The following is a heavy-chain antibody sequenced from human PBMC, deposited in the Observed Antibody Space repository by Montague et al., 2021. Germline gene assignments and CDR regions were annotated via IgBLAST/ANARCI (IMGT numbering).Heavy chain of an antibody. J-gene: IGHJ4*02. Sequence: LSLPCPVSGGSISSFYWSWIRQPPEKGLELIAYIYYSGSAGGTTNYNPSLKSRVTISVDSSKNQLSLQLTSVTTADTAVYYCARGRGNSYVSFDSWGQGTLISVSS. CDR3: ARGRGNSYVSFDS. CDR1: GGSISSFY. D-gene: IGHD5-18*01. CDR2: IYYSGSAGGTT. V-gene: IGHV4-59*13.